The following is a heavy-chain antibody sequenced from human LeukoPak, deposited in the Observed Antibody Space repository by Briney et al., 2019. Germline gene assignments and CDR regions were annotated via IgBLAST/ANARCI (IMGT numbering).Heavy chain of an antibody. D-gene: IGHD3-10*01. J-gene: IGHJ6*03. CDR1: GGSFSGYY. V-gene: IGHV4-34*01. CDR3: AGSGGRDYYYYYMDV. Sequence: SETLSLTCAVYGGSFSGYYWSWIRQPPGKGLEWIGEINHSGSTNYNPSLRSRVTISVDTSKNQFSLKLSSVTAADTAVYYCAGSGGRDYYYYYMDVWGKGTTVTVSS. CDR2: INHSGST.